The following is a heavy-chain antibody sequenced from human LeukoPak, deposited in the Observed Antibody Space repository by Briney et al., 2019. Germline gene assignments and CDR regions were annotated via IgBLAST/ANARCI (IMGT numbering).Heavy chain of an antibody. D-gene: IGHD3-22*01. Sequence: TGGSLRLSSAASGFTFSSYAMSWVRQAPGKGLEWVSAISGSGGSTHYADSVKGRFTISRDNSKNTLYLQMNSLKAEDTAVYYCAKETASGYGAFDIWGQGTMVTVSS. CDR3: AKETASGYGAFDI. CDR2: ISGSGGST. J-gene: IGHJ3*02. CDR1: GFTFSSYA. V-gene: IGHV3-23*01.